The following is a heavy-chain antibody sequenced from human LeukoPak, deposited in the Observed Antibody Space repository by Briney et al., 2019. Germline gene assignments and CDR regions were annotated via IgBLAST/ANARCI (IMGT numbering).Heavy chain of an antibody. D-gene: IGHD2-2*01. Sequence: PGRSLRLSCAASAFTFSNYGMHWVRQAPGKGLEWVAVIWYDGSNKYYADSVKGRFTISRDNSKNTLYLQMNSLRAEDTAVYYCARSGPGYCSSTTCPYYYGMDVWGQGTTVTVSS. CDR3: ARSGPGYCSSTTCPYYYGMDV. V-gene: IGHV3-33*01. J-gene: IGHJ6*02. CDR2: IWYDGSNK. CDR1: AFTFSNYG.